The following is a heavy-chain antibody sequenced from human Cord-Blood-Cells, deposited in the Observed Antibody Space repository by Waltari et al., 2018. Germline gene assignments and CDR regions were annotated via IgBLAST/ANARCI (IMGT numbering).Heavy chain of an antibody. CDR1: GGSISSSSYY. CDR2: IYYSGST. V-gene: IGHV4-39*01. J-gene: IGHJ5*02. CDR3: ARGRIFGVVIEGWFDP. Sequence: QLQLQESGPGLVKPSETLSLTRTVPGGSISSSSYYWGWIRQPPGKGLEWIGSIYYSGSTYYNPSLKSRVTISVDTSKNQFSLKLSSVTAADTAVYYCARGRIFGVVIEGWFDPWGQGTLVTVSS. D-gene: IGHD3-3*01.